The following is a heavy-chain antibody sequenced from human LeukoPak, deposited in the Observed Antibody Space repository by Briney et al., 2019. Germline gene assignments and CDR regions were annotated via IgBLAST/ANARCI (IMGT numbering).Heavy chain of an antibody. CDR1: GSTFTSYY. CDR2: INLNSGGT. CDR3: ARDRVVVPAAFDY. D-gene: IGHD2-2*01. V-gene: IGHV1-2*02. J-gene: IGHJ4*02. Sequence: ASVTVSCTASGSTFTSYYMHWVRQAPGQGLEWMGWINLNSGGTNYAQKFQGRVTMTRDTSNSTAYMELSRLRSDDTAVYYCARDRVVVPAAFDYWGQGTLVTVSS.